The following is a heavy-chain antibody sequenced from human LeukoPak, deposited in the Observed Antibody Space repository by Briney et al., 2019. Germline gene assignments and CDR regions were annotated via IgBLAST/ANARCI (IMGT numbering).Heavy chain of an antibody. J-gene: IGHJ5*02. D-gene: IGHD3-22*01. CDR1: GGFISSYY. Sequence: SETLSLTCTVSGGFISSYYWSWIRQPPGKGLEWIGYIYYSGSTYYNPSLKSRVTISVDRSKNQFSLKLSSVTAADTAVYYCARDTPSNYYDSSGSPFDPWGQGTLVTVSS. V-gene: IGHV4-59*12. CDR2: IYYSGST. CDR3: ARDTPSNYYDSSGSPFDP.